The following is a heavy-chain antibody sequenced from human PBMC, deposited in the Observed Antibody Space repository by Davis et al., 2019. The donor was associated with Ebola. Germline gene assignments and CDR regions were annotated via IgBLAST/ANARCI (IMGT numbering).Heavy chain of an antibody. D-gene: IGHD1-26*01. CDR3: AKQRGVGAIDYDY. J-gene: IGHJ4*02. CDR1: GFTFSTYG. CDR2: TWYDGSNK. Sequence: GESLKISCAASGFTFSTYGMHWVRQAPGKGLEWVAVTWYDGSNKYYADSVKGRFTISRDNSKNSLYLQMSSVRADDTAVYYCAKQRGVGAIDYDYWGRGTVVTVSS. V-gene: IGHV3-33*03.